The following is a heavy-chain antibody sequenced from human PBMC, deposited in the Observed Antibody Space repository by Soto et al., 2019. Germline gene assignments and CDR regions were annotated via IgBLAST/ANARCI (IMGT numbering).Heavy chain of an antibody. Sequence: VQLLQSGAEVKKPGASVKVSCKTSGFTFTSYDIIWVRQAPGQGLEWLGWVNPNSGNTDYAQKFQGRVTMTRNTSITTAYMELSSLRSEDTAVYYCARGPFVNFGDSVPFDYWGQGTLVTVSS. D-gene: IGHD4-17*01. J-gene: IGHJ4*02. V-gene: IGHV1-8*01. CDR3: ARGPFVNFGDSVPFDY. CDR2: VNPNSGNT. CDR1: GFTFTSYD.